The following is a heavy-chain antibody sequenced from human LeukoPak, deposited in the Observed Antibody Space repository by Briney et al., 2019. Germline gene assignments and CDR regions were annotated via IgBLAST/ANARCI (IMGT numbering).Heavy chain of an antibody. Sequence: PGGSLRLSCAASGFTFSSYAMSWVRQAPGKGLEWVSAISGSGGSTYYADSVKGRFTISRDNSKNTLYLQMNSLRAEDTAVYYCAKVVWELRRLYYFDYWGQGTLVTVSS. CDR1: GFTFSSYA. V-gene: IGHV3-23*01. CDR3: AKVVWELRRLYYFDY. D-gene: IGHD1-26*01. CDR2: ISGSGGST. J-gene: IGHJ4*02.